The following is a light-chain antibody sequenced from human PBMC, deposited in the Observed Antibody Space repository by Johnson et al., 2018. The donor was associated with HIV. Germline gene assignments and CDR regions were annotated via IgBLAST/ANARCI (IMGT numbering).Light chain of an antibody. CDR2: ENI. CDR3: GTWDISLSVGYV. CDR1: SSNIGNNY. Sequence: QPVLTQPPSVSAAPGQKVTISCSGSSSNIGNNYVSWYQQLPGTAPKLLIYENIKRPSGIPDRFSGSKSGTSATLGITGLQTGDEADYYCGTWDISLSVGYVFGTGTKVTVL. J-gene: IGLJ1*01. V-gene: IGLV1-51*02.